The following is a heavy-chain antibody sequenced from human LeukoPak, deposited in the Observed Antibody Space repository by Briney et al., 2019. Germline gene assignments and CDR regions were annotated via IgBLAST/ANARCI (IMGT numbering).Heavy chain of an antibody. D-gene: IGHD6-19*01. V-gene: IGHV4-59*12. CDR2: IYYSGST. Sequence: SETLSLTCTVSGGSISSYYWSWIRQPPGKGLEWIGYIYYSGSTNYNPSLKSRVTISVDTSKNQFSLKLSSVTAADTAVYYCARGARRDSSGWYFRPSYWYFDLWGRGTLVTVSS. CDR3: ARGARRDSSGWYFRPSYWYFDL. J-gene: IGHJ2*01. CDR1: GGSISSYY.